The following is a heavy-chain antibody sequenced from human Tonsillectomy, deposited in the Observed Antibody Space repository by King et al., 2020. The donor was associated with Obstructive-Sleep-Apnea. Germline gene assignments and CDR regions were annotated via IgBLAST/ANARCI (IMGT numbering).Heavy chain of an antibody. CDR3: AKGASGYGDFDY. V-gene: IGHV3-30*18. J-gene: IGHJ4*02. CDR2: VSYDGSNK. D-gene: IGHD5-12*01. Sequence: VQLVESGGGVVQPGRSLRLSCAASGFTFSNYGMHWVRQAPGKGLDWVAVVSYDGSNKYSEDSVKGRFTISRYNSKNTLYLQMNSLRAEDTAVYYCAKGASGYGDFDYWGQGTLVTVSS. CDR1: GFTFSNYG.